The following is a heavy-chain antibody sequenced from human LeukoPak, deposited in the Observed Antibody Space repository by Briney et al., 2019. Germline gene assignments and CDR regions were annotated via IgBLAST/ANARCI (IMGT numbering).Heavy chain of an antibody. Sequence: GASVKVSCKAFGYTFTGYFMHWVRQAPGQGLEWMGRINPNTGGTNYAQKFQGRVTMTRGTSISTAYMELSRLRSDDTAVYYCAIAGGGSXXFDIWGQGTMVTVSS. V-gene: IGHV1-2*06. CDR3: AIAGGGSXXFDI. CDR2: INPNTGGT. D-gene: IGHD2-15*01. CDR1: GYTFTGYF. J-gene: IGHJ3*02.